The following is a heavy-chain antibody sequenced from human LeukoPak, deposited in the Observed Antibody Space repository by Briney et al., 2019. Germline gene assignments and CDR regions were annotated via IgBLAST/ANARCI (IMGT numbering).Heavy chain of an antibody. J-gene: IGHJ4*02. D-gene: IGHD3-9*01. CDR2: IHYTGGT. Sequence: SETLSLTCAVYGGSFSGYYWSWIRQPPGKGLEWVGEIHYTGGTSYNPSLKSRATISIDTSKNQLSLKLSSVTAADTAVYYCARGSILSGYCFDFWGQGALVTVSS. V-gene: IGHV4-34*01. CDR3: ARGSILSGYCFDF. CDR1: GGSFSGYY.